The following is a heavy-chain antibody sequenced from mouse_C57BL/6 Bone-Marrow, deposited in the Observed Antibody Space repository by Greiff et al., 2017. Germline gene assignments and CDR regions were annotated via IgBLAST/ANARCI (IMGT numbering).Heavy chain of an antibody. D-gene: IGHD1-1*01. Sequence: EVQLQQSGPELVKPGASVKISCKASGYTFTDYYMNWVKQSHGKSLEWIGDINPNNGGTSYNQKFKGKATLTVDTSSSTAYMQLRSLTSKDSAIYSGERERYYGSSCWCFDDWGTGTLVTVSS. CDR1: GYTFTDYY. CDR2: INPNNGGT. V-gene: IGHV1-26*01. J-gene: IGHJ1*03. CDR3: ERERYYGSSCWCFDD.